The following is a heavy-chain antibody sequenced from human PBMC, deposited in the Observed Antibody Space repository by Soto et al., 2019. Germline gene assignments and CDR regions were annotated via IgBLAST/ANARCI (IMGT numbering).Heavy chain of an antibody. V-gene: IGHV3-30-3*01. CDR2: ISYDGSNK. Sequence: SLRLSCAVSGFTFSSYAMHWVRQAPGKGLEWVAVISYDGSNKYYADSVKGRFTISRDNSKNTLYLQMNSLRAEDTAAYYCARDGRMTTVTRAAFDIWGQGTMVTVSS. CDR1: GFTFSSYA. D-gene: IGHD4-17*01. CDR3: ARDGRMTTVTRAAFDI. J-gene: IGHJ3*02.